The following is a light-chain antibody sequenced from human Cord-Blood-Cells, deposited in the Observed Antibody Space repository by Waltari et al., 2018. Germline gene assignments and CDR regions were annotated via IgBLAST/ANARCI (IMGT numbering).Light chain of an antibody. CDR3: CSYAGSSTFVV. V-gene: IGLV2-23*03. CDR1: SSDVGSYHL. J-gene: IGLJ2*01. Sequence: QSALTQPASVSGSPGQSITISCTGTSSDVGSYHLVSWYQQHPGKAPKLMIYEGSKPPSGVSNRFSGAKSCDTAALTISGLQAEDEADYYCCSYAGSSTFVVFGGGTKLTVL. CDR2: EGS.